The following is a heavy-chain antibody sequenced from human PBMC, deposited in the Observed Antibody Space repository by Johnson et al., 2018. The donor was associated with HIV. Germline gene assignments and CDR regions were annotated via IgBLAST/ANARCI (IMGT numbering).Heavy chain of an antibody. CDR3: AKGHSSGYPKDAFDI. V-gene: IGHV3-30-3*01. D-gene: IGHD3-22*01. J-gene: IGHJ3*02. Sequence: QVQLVESGGGVVQPGRSLRLSCPASRFTFSSYDMHWVRQAPGTGLEWLAVISDDGNIKYYADSVNGRFTISRDNSKNTLYLQMNSLRTEDTAMYYCAKGHSSGYPKDAFDIWGRGTIVTVSS. CDR2: ISDDGNIK. CDR1: RFTFSSYD.